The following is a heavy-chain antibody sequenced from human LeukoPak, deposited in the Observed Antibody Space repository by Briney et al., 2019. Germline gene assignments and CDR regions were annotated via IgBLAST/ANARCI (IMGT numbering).Heavy chain of an antibody. CDR3: ASGSSAVALDY. D-gene: IGHD6-19*01. CDR1: GGSISSYY. J-gene: IGHJ4*02. V-gene: IGHV4-59*08. CDR2: IYYGGST. Sequence: KPSETLSLTCTVSGGSISSYYWSWIRQPPGKGLEWIGYIYYGGSTNYNPSLKSRVTISVDTSKNQFSLKLSSVTAADTAVYYCASGSSAVALDYWGQGTLVTVSS.